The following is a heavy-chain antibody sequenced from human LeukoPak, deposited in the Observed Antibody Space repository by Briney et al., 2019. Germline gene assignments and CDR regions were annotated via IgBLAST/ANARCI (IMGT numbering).Heavy chain of an antibody. V-gene: IGHV1-69*04. D-gene: IGHD5-24*01. J-gene: IGHJ4*02. Sequence: SVKVSCKASGGTFSSYAISWVRQAPGQGLEWMGRIIPIFGIANYAQKFQGRVTITADKSTSTAYMELSSLRSEDTAVYYCATLLEVEMATITPSLWGQGTLVTVSS. CDR1: GGTFSSYA. CDR3: ATLLEVEMATITPSL. CDR2: IIPIFGIA.